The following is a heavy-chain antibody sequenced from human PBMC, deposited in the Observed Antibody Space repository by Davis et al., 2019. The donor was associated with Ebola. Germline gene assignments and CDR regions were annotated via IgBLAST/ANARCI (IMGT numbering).Heavy chain of an antibody. CDR1: GGSIRSVSYS. J-gene: IGHJ5*02. Sequence: PSETLSLTCSVSGGSIRSVSYSWGWIRQTPGKGLEWLGYIYYSGSTNQNPSLKSRVTISLDTSQNQFSLKLASVTAADTAVYYCARGLEALREFEFDPWGQGTLVTVSS. CDR2: IYYSGST. D-gene: IGHD3-16*01. V-gene: IGHV4-61*01. CDR3: ARGLEALREFEFDP.